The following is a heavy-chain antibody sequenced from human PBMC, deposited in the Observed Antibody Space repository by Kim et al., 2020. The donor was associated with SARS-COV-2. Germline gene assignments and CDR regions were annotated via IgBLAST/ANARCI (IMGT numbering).Heavy chain of an antibody. Sequence: SETLSLTCAVYGGSFSGYYWGWIRHPPGKGLEWIGEINHSGSTNYNPSLKSRVTISVDTSKNQFSLKLSSVTAADTAVYYCARGRGGTTVVTLGLGYYYYYGMDVWGQGTTVTVSS. CDR2: INHSGST. CDR3: ARGRGGTTVVTLGLGYYYYYGMDV. D-gene: IGHD4-17*01. V-gene: IGHV4-34*01. J-gene: IGHJ6*02. CDR1: GGSFSGYY.